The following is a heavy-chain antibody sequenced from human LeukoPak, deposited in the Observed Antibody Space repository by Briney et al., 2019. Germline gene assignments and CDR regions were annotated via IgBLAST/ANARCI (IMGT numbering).Heavy chain of an antibody. CDR1: GGSFSGYY. CDR2: INHSGST. J-gene: IGHJ5*02. CDR3: ARSSITMVRGVKGWFDP. D-gene: IGHD3-10*01. V-gene: IGHV4-34*01. Sequence: SETLSLTCAVYGGSFSGYYWSWIRQPPGKGLEWIGEINHSGSTNYNPSLKSRVTISVDTSKNQFSLKLSSVTAADTAVYYCARSSITMVRGVKGWFDPWGQGTLVTVSS.